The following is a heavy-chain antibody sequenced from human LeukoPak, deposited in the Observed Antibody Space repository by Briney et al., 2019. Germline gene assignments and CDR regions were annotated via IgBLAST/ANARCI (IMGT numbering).Heavy chain of an antibody. CDR2: ISSSGSTT. V-gene: IGHV3-11*01. J-gene: IGHJ4*02. Sequence: KAGGSLRLSCAASGFTFSDYYMTWIRQAPGKGPEWVSYISSSGSTTNYADSVWGRFTISRDNAKNSVFLQMNGLRPEDTAVYYCARQQLWLDYWGQGALVSDPS. D-gene: IGHD1-1*01. CDR3: ARQQLWLDY. CDR1: GFTFSDYY.